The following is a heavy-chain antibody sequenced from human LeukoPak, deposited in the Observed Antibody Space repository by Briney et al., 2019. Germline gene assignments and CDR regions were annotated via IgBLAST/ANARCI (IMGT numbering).Heavy chain of an antibody. CDR2: IRYDGSNK. V-gene: IGHV3-30*02. Sequence: HXVRQAXGKGLEWVAFIRYDGSNKYYADSVKGRFTISRDNSKNTLYLQMNSLRAEDTALYYCARVYSGSFSPFDYWGQGTLVTVSS. D-gene: IGHD1-26*01. CDR3: ARVYSGSFSPFDY. J-gene: IGHJ4*02.